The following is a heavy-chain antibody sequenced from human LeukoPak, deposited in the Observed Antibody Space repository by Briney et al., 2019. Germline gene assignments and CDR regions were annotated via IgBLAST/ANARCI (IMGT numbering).Heavy chain of an antibody. D-gene: IGHD5-24*01. V-gene: IGHV3-48*01. CDR1: GFTFSDYS. CDR2: IGIDSGNT. CDR3: ARDYKYAFDN. J-gene: IGHJ4*02. Sequence: QPGGSLRLSCAASGFTFSDYSMNWVRPAPGKGLEWISYIGIDSGNTNYADSVKGRFTISGDEAKNSLYLQMNSLRVEDTAVYYCARDYKYAFDNWGQGTLVTVSS.